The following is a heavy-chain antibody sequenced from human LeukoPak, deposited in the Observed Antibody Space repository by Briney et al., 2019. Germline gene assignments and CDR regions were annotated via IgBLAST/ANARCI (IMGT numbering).Heavy chain of an antibody. CDR2: ISGSGGST. J-gene: IGHJ4*02. D-gene: IGHD3-22*01. CDR1: AFTFSSYA. CDR3: AKEGLNYYDSSGYYDY. V-gene: IGHV3-23*01. Sequence: GGSLRLSCAASAFTFSSYAMSWVRQAPGKGLEWVSAISGSGGSTYYTDSVKGRFTISRDNPKNTLYLQMNSLRAEDTAVYYCAKEGLNYYDSSGYYDYWGQGTLVTVSS.